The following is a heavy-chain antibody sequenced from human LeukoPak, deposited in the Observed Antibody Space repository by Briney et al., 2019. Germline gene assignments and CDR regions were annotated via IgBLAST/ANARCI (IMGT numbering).Heavy chain of an antibody. J-gene: IGHJ3*02. D-gene: IGHD3-10*02. CDR1: GGSLSSYY. CDR2: IYYSGST. CDR3: AREYPMFHAFDI. Sequence: SGTLSLTCTVSGGSLSSYYWSWIRQPPGKGLEWIGYIYYSGSTNYNPSLKSRVTISVDTSKNQFSLKLSSVTAADTAVYYCAREYPMFHAFDIWGQGTMVTVSS. V-gene: IGHV4-59*01.